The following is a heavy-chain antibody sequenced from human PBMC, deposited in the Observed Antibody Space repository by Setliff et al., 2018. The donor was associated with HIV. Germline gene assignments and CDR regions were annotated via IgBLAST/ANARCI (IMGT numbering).Heavy chain of an antibody. V-gene: IGHV4-59*11. D-gene: IGHD5-12*01. J-gene: IGHJ4*02. CDR3: AGRGGYNDWYFDY. CDR2: IYYSGTT. CDR1: GVSMSSHY. Sequence: PSETLSLTCNVSGVSMSSHYWSWIRQAPGQPPNKGLKWIGNIYYSGTTNYNPSLESRVTISIDTSKSQFSLKLTSVTTADTAMYYCAGRGGYNDWYFDYWGQGALVTVSS.